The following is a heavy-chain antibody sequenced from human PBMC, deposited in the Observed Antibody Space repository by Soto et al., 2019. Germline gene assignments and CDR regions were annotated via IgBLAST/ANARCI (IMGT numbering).Heavy chain of an antibody. CDR3: ARIRQLLFVS. J-gene: IGHJ4*02. CDR2: IGGTGNTT. D-gene: IGHD2-2*01. CDR1: GFTFRVYA. V-gene: IGHV3-23*01. Sequence: VHLSESGGALVQPGGSLRLSCAASGFTFRVYAMSWFRQAPGGGLEWVSGIGGTGNTTYYADSVKGRFTIARDNSSDTLYLQMTSLRVEDTAVYYCARIRQLLFVSWGQGTLVSVSS.